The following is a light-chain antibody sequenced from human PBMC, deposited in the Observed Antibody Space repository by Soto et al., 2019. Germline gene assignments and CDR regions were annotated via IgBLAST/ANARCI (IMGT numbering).Light chain of an antibody. Sequence: EILLTQSPGTLSLSPGERATLSCRASQSISSSYLAWHQQRPGQAPRLLIYATSNRAAGIPNRFSGSGSGTDFTLTISRVEPEDSAVYYCHQYGTTPQTFGHGTKVEIK. CDR3: HQYGTTPQT. V-gene: IGKV3-20*01. CDR1: QSISSSY. CDR2: ATS. J-gene: IGKJ1*01.